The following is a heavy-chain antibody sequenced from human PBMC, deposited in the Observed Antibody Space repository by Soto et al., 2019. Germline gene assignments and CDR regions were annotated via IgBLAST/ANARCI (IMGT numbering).Heavy chain of an antibody. D-gene: IGHD3-16*01. CDR2: ICGSGGST. Sequence: PGGSLRLSCAASGFTFSSYAMSWVRQAPGKGLEWVSAICGSGGSTYYADSVKGRFTISRDNSKNTLYLQMNSLRAEDTAVYYCAKSSITTTAHYDYIWGSYPGPFDIWGQGTMVTVSS. V-gene: IGHV3-23*01. CDR3: AKSSITTTAHYDYIWGSYPGPFDI. CDR1: GFTFSSYA. J-gene: IGHJ3*02.